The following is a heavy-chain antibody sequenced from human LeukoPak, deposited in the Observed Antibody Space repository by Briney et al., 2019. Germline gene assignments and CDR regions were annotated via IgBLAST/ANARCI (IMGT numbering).Heavy chain of an antibody. CDR2: IYHSGST. CDR3: ARLGGARGSYSYYGMDV. J-gene: IGHJ6*02. Sequence: PSGTLSLTCAVSGGSISSGNWWCCVRQPPEKGLEWIGEIYHSGSTSYNPSLTSRVTISVDKSKNQFSLKLSSVTAADTAVYYCARLGGARGSYSYYGMDVWGQGTTVTVSS. CDR1: GGSISSGNW. V-gene: IGHV4-4*02. D-gene: IGHD3-16*01.